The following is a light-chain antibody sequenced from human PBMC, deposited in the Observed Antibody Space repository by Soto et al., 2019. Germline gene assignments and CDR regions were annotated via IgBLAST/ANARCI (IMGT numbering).Light chain of an antibody. CDR3: QQNNSYSRIT. Sequence: DNEMTQSPSTLSASVGDRVTITCRASQNIYTWLAGYQQKPGRAPKPLIYKASNLKNAVPARFSASGTGTEFTLTISILQPDDYASDYCQQNNSYSRITFSQGTRLEI. CDR2: KAS. J-gene: IGKJ5*01. CDR1: QNIYTW. V-gene: IGKV1-5*03.